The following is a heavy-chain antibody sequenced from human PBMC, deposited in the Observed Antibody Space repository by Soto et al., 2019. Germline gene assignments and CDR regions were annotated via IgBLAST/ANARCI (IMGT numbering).Heavy chain of an antibody. Sequence: QITLNESGPTLVKPTQTLTLTCTFPGISLSTTGAGVGWIRQPPGKALEWLAIIYWDDDKRYSPSLKSRLTITEAASNNQVVLTMSHMDPVDTATYYCAQYLYYNALAFDHWGQGTLVTVYS. CDR1: GISLSTTGAG. CDR3: AQYLYYNALAFDH. D-gene: IGHD3-10*01. J-gene: IGHJ4*02. CDR2: IYWDDDK. V-gene: IGHV2-5*02.